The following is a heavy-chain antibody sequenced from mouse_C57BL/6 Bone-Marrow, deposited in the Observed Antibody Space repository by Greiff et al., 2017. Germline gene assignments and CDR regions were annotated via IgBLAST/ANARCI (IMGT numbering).Heavy chain of an antibody. V-gene: IGHV1-76*01. CDR3: SRRDFDY. Sequence: VQLQQSGAELVRPGASVTLSCTASGYTFTDYYINWVKQTPGQGLEWIARIYPGSGNTYYNEKFKGNATLTAEKSSSTAYMQLSSLTSEDSAVYFCSRRDFDYWGQGTTLTVSS. J-gene: IGHJ2*01. CDR2: IYPGSGNT. CDR1: GYTFTDYY.